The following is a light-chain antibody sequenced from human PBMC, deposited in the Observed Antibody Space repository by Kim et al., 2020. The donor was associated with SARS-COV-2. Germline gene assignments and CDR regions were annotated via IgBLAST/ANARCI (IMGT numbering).Light chain of an antibody. CDR1: SSIGTND. Sequence: PGQRVTISCSGGSSIGTNDLYWYQQLPGTAPKLLIYRDNQRPSGVPDRFSGSRSGTSASLSISGLRSEDEAYYYCAAWDASLGGRVFGGGTQLTVL. CDR2: RDN. CDR3: AAWDASLGGRV. J-gene: IGLJ3*02. V-gene: IGLV1-47*01.